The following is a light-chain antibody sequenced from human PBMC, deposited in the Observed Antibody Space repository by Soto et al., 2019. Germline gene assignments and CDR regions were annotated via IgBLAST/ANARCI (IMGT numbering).Light chain of an antibody. CDR2: GAS. J-gene: IGKJ1*01. CDR3: LQYDNWPPWT. CDR1: QSVSSY. V-gene: IGKV3-15*01. Sequence: EIVLTQSPGTLSLSPGERATLSCRASQSVSSYLAWYQQKPGQAPRLLIYGASTRATGIPARFSGNGSGTEFTLTISSLQSEDFALYYCLQYDNWPPWTFGQGTKVDIK.